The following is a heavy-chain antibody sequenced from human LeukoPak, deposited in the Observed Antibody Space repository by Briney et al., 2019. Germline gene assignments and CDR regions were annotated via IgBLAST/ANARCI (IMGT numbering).Heavy chain of an antibody. CDR3: ARPAGRELLPDY. D-gene: IGHD3-10*01. Sequence: PGGSLRLSCAASGFTFSSYSMNWVRQAPGKGLEWVSVIYSGGSTYYADSVKGRFTISRDNSKNTLYLQMNSLRAEDTAVYYCARPAGRELLPDYWGQGTLVTVSS. CDR1: GFTFSSYS. V-gene: IGHV3-66*04. J-gene: IGHJ4*02. CDR2: IYSGGST.